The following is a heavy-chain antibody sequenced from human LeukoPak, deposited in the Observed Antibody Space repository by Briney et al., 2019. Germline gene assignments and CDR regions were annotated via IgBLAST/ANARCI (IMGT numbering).Heavy chain of an antibody. CDR1: GGSINSGTFY. Sequence: SETLSLACTVSGGSINSGTFYWGWIRQPPGKGLEWIGSMYYDGSSYYNPSLKSRVTTSVDTSKNQFSLKLTSVTAADTAVYFCARRSDRGRDDGEDYFDYWGQGTLVTVSS. J-gene: IGHJ4*02. CDR3: ARRSDRGRDDGEDYFDY. CDR2: MYYDGSS. V-gene: IGHV4-39*01. D-gene: IGHD3-10*01.